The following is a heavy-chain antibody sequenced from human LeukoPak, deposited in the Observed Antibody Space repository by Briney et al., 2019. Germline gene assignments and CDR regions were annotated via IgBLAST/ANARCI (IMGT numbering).Heavy chain of an antibody. J-gene: IGHJ3*02. CDR1: GGTFSGYY. CDR2: IYYSGST. D-gene: IGHD3-22*01. CDR3: ARDGYYYDSSGYLFAALPYAFDI. V-gene: IGHV4-59*01. Sequence: SETLSLTCAVYGGTFSGYYWSWIRQPPGKGLEWIGYIYYSGSTNYNPSLKSRVTISVDTSKNQFSLKLSSVTAADTAVYYCARDGYYYDSSGYLFAALPYAFDIWGQGTMVTVSS.